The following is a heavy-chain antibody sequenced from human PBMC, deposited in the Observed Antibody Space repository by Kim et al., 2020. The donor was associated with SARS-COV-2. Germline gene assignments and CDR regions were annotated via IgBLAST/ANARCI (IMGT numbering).Heavy chain of an antibody. Sequence: YDTDSVRGRFTSSRDNDKNSLYLQMNSLRAGDTAVYYCARGPNYSPFDYWGQGTLVTVSS. J-gene: IGHJ4*02. D-gene: IGHD4-4*01. CDR3: ARGPNYSPFDY. V-gene: IGHV3-48*03.